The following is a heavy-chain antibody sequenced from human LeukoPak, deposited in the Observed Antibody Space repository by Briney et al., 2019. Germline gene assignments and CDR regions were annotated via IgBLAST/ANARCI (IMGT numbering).Heavy chain of an antibody. V-gene: IGHV3-30*18. CDR3: AKDGWGATTGYFDY. J-gene: IGHJ4*02. CDR2: ISYDGSNK. CDR1: GFTFSSYG. D-gene: IGHD1-26*01. Sequence: GGSLRLSCAASGFTFSSYGMHWVRQAPGKGLEGVAVISYDGSNKYYADSVKGRFTISRDNSKNTLYLQMNSLRAEDTAVYYCAKDGWGATTGYFDYWGQGTLVTVSS.